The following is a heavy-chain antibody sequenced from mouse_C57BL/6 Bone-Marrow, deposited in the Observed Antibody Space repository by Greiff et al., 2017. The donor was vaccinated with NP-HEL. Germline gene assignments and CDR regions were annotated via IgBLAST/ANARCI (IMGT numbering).Heavy chain of an antibody. V-gene: IGHV1-5*01. CDR3: TRYCYGSSYYWYFDV. CDR1: GYTFTSYW. CDR2: IYPGNSDT. D-gene: IGHD1-1*01. J-gene: IGHJ1*03. Sequence: VQLQQSGPVLARPGASVKMSCKTSGYTFTSYWMHWVKQRPGQGLEWIGAIYPGNSDTSYNQKFKGKAKLTAVTSASTAYMELSSLTNEDSAVYYCTRYCYGSSYYWYFDVWGTGTTVTVSS.